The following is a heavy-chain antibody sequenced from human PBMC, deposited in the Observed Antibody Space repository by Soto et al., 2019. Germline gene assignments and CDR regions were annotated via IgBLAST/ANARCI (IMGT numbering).Heavy chain of an antibody. CDR3: VSSGLTLEYFQH. CDR2: IYYSGST. V-gene: IGHV4-61*05. J-gene: IGHJ1*01. Sequence: PSETLSLTCTVSGGSISSSSYYWVWIRQPPGKGLEWIGYIYYSGSTNYNPSLKSRVTISLDTSKNQFSLELSRLRSDDTAVYYCVSSGLTLEYFQHWGQGTLVTVSS. CDR1: GGSISSSSYY.